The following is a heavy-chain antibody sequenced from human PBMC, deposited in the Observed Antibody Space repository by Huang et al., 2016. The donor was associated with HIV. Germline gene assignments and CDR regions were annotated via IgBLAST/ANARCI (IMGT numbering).Heavy chain of an antibody. CDR2: IYTTGGT. V-gene: IGHV4-61*09. Sequence: VQLQESGPGLVKPSQTLSLSCNVSGAAIASGSYFWNWIRQPAGGGLEWIGHIYTTGGTHFNPSLKSRVAVSSDTSKNQYSLGLRSVTAADTAVYFCARGRVTSSGVVQSYDYWGQGSLVTVSS. CDR3: ARGRVTSSGVVQSYDY. CDR1: GAAIASGSYF. J-gene: IGHJ4*02. D-gene: IGHD3-3*01.